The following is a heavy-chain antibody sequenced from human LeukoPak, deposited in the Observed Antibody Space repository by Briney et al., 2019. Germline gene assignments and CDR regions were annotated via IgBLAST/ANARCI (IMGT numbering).Heavy chain of an antibody. J-gene: IGHJ6*02. V-gene: IGHV3-7*02. CDR2: IKQDGSEK. Sequence: PGGSLRLSCAASGFTFSSYWMSWVRQAPGKGLEWVANIKQDGSEKYYVDSVKGQFTISRDNAKNTLYLQMNSLRADDTSRYYCTRVVAGRAGLMDVWGRGTTVTVSS. D-gene: IGHD2-15*01. CDR3: TRVVAGRAGLMDV. CDR1: GFTFSSYW.